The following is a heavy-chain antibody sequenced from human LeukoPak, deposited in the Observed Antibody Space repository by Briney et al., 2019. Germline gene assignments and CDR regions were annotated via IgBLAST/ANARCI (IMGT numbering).Heavy chain of an antibody. Sequence: GGSLRLSCAASGFTFSSYAMSWVRQAPGKGVEWDSAISGSGGSTYYSDSVKGRFTISRDNSKNTLYLQMNSLRAEDTAVYYCAKPMRSLTTVTTPALFGYWGQGTLVTVSS. CDR2: ISGSGGST. J-gene: IGHJ4*02. CDR3: AKPMRSLTTVTTPALFGY. D-gene: IGHD4-17*01. CDR1: GFTFSSYA. V-gene: IGHV3-23*01.